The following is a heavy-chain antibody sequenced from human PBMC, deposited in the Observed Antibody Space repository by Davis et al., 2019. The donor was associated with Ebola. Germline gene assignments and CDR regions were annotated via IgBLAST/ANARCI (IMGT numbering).Heavy chain of an antibody. CDR3: ARSPGGGGSIRGRDNWFDP. Sequence: ASVKVSCKASGYTFTSYYMHWVRQAPGQGLEWMGWINPNSGGTNYAQKFQGWVTMTRDTSISTAYMELSRLRSDDTAVYYCARSPGGGGSIRGRDNWFDPWGQGTLVTVSS. V-gene: IGHV1-2*04. D-gene: IGHD3-10*01. J-gene: IGHJ5*02. CDR1: GYTFTSYY. CDR2: INPNSGGT.